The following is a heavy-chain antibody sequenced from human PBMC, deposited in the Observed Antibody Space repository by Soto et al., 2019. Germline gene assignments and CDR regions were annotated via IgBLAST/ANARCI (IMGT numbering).Heavy chain of an antibody. Sequence: PGGSLRLSCAASGFTFSSYSMNWVRQAPGKGLEWVSSIVSSRSYIYYADSVKGRFTISRDNAKNSLYLQMNSLRAEDTAVYYCARYDSSGQPPPAWGQGTLVTVSS. D-gene: IGHD3-22*01. V-gene: IGHV3-21*01. CDR1: GFTFSSYS. CDR3: ARYDSSGQPPPA. CDR2: IVSSRSYI. J-gene: IGHJ5*02.